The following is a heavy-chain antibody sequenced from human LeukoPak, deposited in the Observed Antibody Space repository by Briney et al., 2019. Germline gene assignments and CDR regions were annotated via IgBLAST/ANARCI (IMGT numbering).Heavy chain of an antibody. CDR1: GGSISSGSYY. J-gene: IGHJ4*02. D-gene: IGHD3-22*01. CDR2: IYTSGST. Sequence: SETLSLTCTVSGGSISSGSYYWSWIRQPAGKGLEWIGRIYTSGSTNYNPSLKSRVTISVDTSKNQFSLKLSSVTAADTAGYYGATQGGYYPGIFGYWGREPLVTVSS. V-gene: IGHV4-61*02. CDR3: ATQGGYYPGIFGY.